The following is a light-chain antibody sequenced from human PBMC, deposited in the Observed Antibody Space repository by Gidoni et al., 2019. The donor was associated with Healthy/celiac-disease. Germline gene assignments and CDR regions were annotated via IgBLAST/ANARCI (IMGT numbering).Light chain of an antibody. CDR2: GAS. V-gene: IGKV3-15*01. CDR1: QSVSSN. Sequence: EIVITQTPATLSVSAGEKATLSGRARQSVSSNLAWYQQKPGQAPGLLIYGASTRATGTPARFSGSGSGTEFTLTISSLQSEDFAVYYCQRYKNWPLWTFGQGTKVEIK. CDR3: QRYKNWPLWT. J-gene: IGKJ1*01.